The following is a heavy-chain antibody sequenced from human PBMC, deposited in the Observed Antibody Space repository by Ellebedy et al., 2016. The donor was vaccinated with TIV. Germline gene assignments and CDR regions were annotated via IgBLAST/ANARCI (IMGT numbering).Heavy chain of an antibody. Sequence: GESLKISCAASGFTFSNYAMSWVRQAPGKGLEWVSAISGSGGSTYYADSVKGRFTISRDNSKNTLYLQMNSLRAEDTAVYYCAKALFDYKDAFDIWGQGTMVTVSS. J-gene: IGHJ3*02. D-gene: IGHD4-11*01. CDR2: ISGSGGST. CDR3: AKALFDYKDAFDI. CDR1: GFTFSNYA. V-gene: IGHV3-23*01.